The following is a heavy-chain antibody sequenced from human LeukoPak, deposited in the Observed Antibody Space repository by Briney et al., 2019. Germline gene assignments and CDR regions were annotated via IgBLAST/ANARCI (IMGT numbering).Heavy chain of an antibody. CDR1: GFTFSDYN. Sequence: GGSLRLPCAASGFTFSDYNMHWVRQVPGKGLESVSYISRSGNIIYYADSVKGRFTISRDNAKNSLYLQMNSLRADDTAIYYCARDVFYGSGSPRLDYWGQGTLVTVSS. J-gene: IGHJ4*02. D-gene: IGHD3-10*01. CDR3: ARDVFYGSGSPRLDY. V-gene: IGHV3-48*01. CDR2: ISRSGNII.